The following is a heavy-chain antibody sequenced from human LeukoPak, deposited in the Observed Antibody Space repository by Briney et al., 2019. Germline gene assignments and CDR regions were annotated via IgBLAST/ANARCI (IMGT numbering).Heavy chain of an antibody. Sequence: AGVSLRLSCAASGFTFSSCSMHWVRQAPGKGPEFVSVIGGGGVTTFYADSVKDKFTISRDNSKNTLYLEMGSLRAEDMAVYYCAREGGGSGLWYYDLWGRGTLVTVSS. D-gene: IGHD1-26*01. CDR1: GFTFSSCS. J-gene: IGHJ2*01. CDR2: IGGGGVTT. CDR3: AREGGGSGLWYYDL. V-gene: IGHV3-64*02.